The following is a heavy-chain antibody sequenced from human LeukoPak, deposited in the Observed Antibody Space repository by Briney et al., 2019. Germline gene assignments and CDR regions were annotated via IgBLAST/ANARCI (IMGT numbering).Heavy chain of an antibody. D-gene: IGHD4-17*01. CDR1: GGSFSGYY. J-gene: IGHJ6*02. CDR2: INHSGST. V-gene: IGHV4-34*01. Sequence: KASETLSLTCAVYGGSFSGYYWSWIRQPPGKGLEWIGEINHSGSTNYNPSLKSRVTISVDTSKNQFSLKLTSVTAADTAVYYCARGNYGGYYYNYGLDVWGQGTTVTVSS. CDR3: ARGNYGGYYYNYGLDV.